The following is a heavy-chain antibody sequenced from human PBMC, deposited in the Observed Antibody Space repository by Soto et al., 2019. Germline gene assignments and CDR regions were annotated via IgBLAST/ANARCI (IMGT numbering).Heavy chain of an antibody. CDR1: GFTFSGSA. D-gene: IGHD3-9*01. CDR2: IRSKANSYAT. CDR3: TSQTSYYDILTGYSYFDY. J-gene: IGHJ4*02. Sequence: PGGSLRLSCAASGFTFSGSAMHWVRQASGKGLEWVGRIRSKANSYATAYAASVKGRFTISRDDSKNTAYLQMNSLKTEDTAVYYCTSQTSYYDILTGYSYFDYWGQGTLVTVSS. V-gene: IGHV3-73*01.